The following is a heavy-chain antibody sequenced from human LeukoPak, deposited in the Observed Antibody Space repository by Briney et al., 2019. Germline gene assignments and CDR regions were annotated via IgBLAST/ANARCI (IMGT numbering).Heavy chain of an antibody. CDR2: INWNGGST. CDR1: GFRFDDHG. CDR3: AGGDRNGWYFDY. J-gene: IGHJ4*02. D-gene: IGHD6-19*01. Sequence: GGSLRLSCAASGFRFDDHGMSWVRQAPGKGLEWVSGINWNGGSTGYGDSVKGRFTISRDNAKNCLYLQMNSLGGEDTALYFCAGGDRNGWYFDYRGQGILVTVSS. V-gene: IGHV3-20*04.